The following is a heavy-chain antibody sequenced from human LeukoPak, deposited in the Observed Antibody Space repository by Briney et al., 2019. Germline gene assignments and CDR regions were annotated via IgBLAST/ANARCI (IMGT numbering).Heavy chain of an antibody. CDR3: ARHLEGYSSDNWFDP. V-gene: IGHV5-51*01. CDR2: IYPGDSDT. Sequence: GESLKISCKGSGSSFTSYWIGWVRPLPGKGLGWMGIIYPGDSDTRYSPSFQGQVTISADKSISTAYLQWSSLKASDTAMYYCARHLEGYSSDNWFDPWGQGTLVTVSS. CDR1: GSSFTSYW. D-gene: IGHD6-25*01. J-gene: IGHJ5*02.